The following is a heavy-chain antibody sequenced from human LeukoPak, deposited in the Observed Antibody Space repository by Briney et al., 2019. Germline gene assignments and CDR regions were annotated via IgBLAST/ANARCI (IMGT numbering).Heavy chain of an antibody. D-gene: IGHD2-15*01. CDR1: GFTFSSSA. V-gene: IGHV3-23*01. J-gene: IGHJ4*02. CDR2: ISNNGGYT. CDR3: AKQLGYCSDGSCYFPY. Sequence: GGSLRLSCAASGFTFSSSAMSWVRQAPGKGLEWVSAISNNGGYTYYADSVQGRFTISRDNSKSTLCLQMNSLRVEDTAVYYCAKQLGYCSDGSCYFPYWGQGTLVTVSS.